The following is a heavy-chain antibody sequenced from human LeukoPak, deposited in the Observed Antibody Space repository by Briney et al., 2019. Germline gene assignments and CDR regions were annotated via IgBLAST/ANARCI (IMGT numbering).Heavy chain of an antibody. Sequence: SETLSLTCAVYGGSFSGYYWSWIRQPPGKGLEWIGSIYYSGSTYYNPSLKSRVTISVDTSKNQFSLKLSSVTAADTAVYYCARHFSGWTPPGIYYYYYYMDVWGKGTTVTISS. J-gene: IGHJ6*03. D-gene: IGHD6-19*01. CDR3: ARHFSGWTPPGIYYYYYYMDV. CDR2: IYYSGST. V-gene: IGHV4-34*01. CDR1: GGSFSGYY.